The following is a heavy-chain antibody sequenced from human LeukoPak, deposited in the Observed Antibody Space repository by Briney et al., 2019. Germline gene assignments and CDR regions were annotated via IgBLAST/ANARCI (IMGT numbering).Heavy chain of an antibody. Sequence: PSETLSLTCTVSGGSISSSSYYWGWIRQPPGKGLEWIGSIYYSGSTYYNPSLKSRVTISVDTSKNQFSLKLTSVTAADTAVYYCARGFGYYGSGSYVDYWGQGTLVTVSS. D-gene: IGHD3-10*01. CDR1: GGSISSSSYY. CDR3: ARGFGYYGSGSYVDY. CDR2: IYYSGST. V-gene: IGHV4-39*07. J-gene: IGHJ4*02.